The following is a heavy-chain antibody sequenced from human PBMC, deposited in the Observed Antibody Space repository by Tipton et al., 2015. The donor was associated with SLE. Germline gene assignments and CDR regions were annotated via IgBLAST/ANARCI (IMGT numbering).Heavy chain of an antibody. V-gene: IGHV3-49*03. Sequence: RSLRLSCTGSGFTFGDYAMSWFHQGPGKGLEWVGFIRSEAYGGTTEYAASVKGRFTISRDDSNSIAYLQMNSLKTEDTAVYYCTSRWLYWGQGTLVTVSS. CDR3: TSRWLY. J-gene: IGHJ4*02. D-gene: IGHD5-12*01. CDR1: GFTFGDYA. CDR2: IRSEAYGGTT.